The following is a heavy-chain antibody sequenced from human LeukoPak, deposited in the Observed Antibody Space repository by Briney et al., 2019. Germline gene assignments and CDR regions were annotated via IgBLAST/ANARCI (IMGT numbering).Heavy chain of an antibody. CDR1: GFRFSDYY. Sequence: GESLRLSCVVYGFRFSDYYMSWIRQTPGNGLEFISYISGSGDAIYYTDSVKGRFTISRDNAKNYLYLQLDSLSAEDTAVYYCASLYDSTGFCFDYWGQGALVTVSS. D-gene: IGHD3-22*01. CDR2: ISGSGDAI. V-gene: IGHV3-11*01. CDR3: ASLYDSTGFCFDY. J-gene: IGHJ4*02.